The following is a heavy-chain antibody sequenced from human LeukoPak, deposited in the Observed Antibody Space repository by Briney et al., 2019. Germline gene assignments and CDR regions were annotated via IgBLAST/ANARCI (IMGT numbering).Heavy chain of an antibody. CDR2: IYYSGST. V-gene: IGHV4-39*07. J-gene: IGHJ5*02. Sequence: PSETLSLTCTVSGGSISSSSYYWGWIRQPPGKGLEWIGSIYYSGSTNYNPSLKSRVTISVDTSKNQFSLKLSSVTAADTAVYYCASVLTPYYYDSSGYPRWFDPWGQGTLVTVSS. CDR1: GGSISSSSYY. D-gene: IGHD3-22*01. CDR3: ASVLTPYYYDSSGYPRWFDP.